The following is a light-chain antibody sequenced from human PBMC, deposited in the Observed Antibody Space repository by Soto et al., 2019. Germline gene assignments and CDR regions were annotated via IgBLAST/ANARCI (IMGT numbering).Light chain of an antibody. J-gene: IGKJ2*01. CDR1: QSVGSW. Sequence: DIQMTQSPSTLSASVGDRVTITCRASQSVGSWLAWYQQKPGKAPKLLIYKASDLESGVPSRFSGSGSGTEFTLTISSLQPDDFATYYCQQYHSYSYTFGQGTKLDIK. V-gene: IGKV1-5*03. CDR3: QQYHSYSYT. CDR2: KAS.